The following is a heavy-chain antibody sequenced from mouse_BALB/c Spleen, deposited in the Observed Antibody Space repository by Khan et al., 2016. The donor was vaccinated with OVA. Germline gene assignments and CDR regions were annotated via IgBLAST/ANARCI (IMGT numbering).Heavy chain of an antibody. J-gene: IGHJ3*01. CDR1: GFTFSNYA. V-gene: IGHV5-6-5*01. CDR2: ISSGGTS. Sequence: VQLKESGGDLVKPGGSLKLSCAASGFTFSNYAMSWVRQTPEKRLEWVASISSGGTSYVPDSVKGRFAISRENGRNILYLQMSSLRSEDTAMYYCTRDYWFTYWGQGTLVTVSA. CDR3: TRDYWFTY.